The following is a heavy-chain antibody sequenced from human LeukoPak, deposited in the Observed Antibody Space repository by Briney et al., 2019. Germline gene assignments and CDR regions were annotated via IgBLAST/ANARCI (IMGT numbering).Heavy chain of an antibody. Sequence: GGSLRLFCAVSGFILSSYEMNWVRQAPGKGLEWGSHISSSGSTIYYADSVKGRFTISRDNAKPSLYLQMNSLRVEDTAVYYCARDGLRPYFYFYYMDVWGKGTTVTVSS. CDR1: GFILSSYE. D-gene: IGHD5-12*01. V-gene: IGHV3-48*03. CDR2: ISSSGSTI. CDR3: ARDGLRPYFYFYYMDV. J-gene: IGHJ6*03.